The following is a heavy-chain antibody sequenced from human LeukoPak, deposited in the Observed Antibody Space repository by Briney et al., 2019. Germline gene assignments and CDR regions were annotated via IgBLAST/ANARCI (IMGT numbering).Heavy chain of an antibody. CDR1: GGSISSSNW. D-gene: IGHD3-22*01. J-gene: IGHJ4*02. Sequence: SETLSLTCAVSGGSISSSNWWSWVRQPPGKGLEWIGEIYHSGSTNYNPSLKSRVTISVDKSKNQFSLKLSSVTAADTAVYYCARVTGYIVEDYFDYWGQGTLVTVSS. V-gene: IGHV4-4*02. CDR3: ARVTGYIVEDYFDY. CDR2: IYHSGST.